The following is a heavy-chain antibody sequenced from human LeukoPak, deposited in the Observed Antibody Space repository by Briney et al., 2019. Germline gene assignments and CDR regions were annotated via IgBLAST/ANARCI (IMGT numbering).Heavy chain of an antibody. J-gene: IGHJ4*02. CDR1: GGSISSYY. Sequence: SETPSLTCTVSGGSISSYYWSWIRQPPGKGLEWIGYIYYSGSTNYNPSLKSRVTISVDTSKNQFSLKLSSVTAADTAVYYCARASGTGYSSSWPRPIDYWGQGTLVTVSS. CDR3: ARASGTGYSSSWPRPIDY. V-gene: IGHV4-59*01. D-gene: IGHD6-13*01. CDR2: IYYSGST.